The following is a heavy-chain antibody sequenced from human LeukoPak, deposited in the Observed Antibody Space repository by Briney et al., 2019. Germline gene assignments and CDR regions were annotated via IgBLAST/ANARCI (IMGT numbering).Heavy chain of an antibody. D-gene: IGHD3-16*01. CDR1: GGSISSSSYY. V-gene: IGHV4-39*01. Sequence: PSETLSLTCTVSGGSISSSSYYWGWIRQPPGKGLEWIGSIYYSGSTYYNPSLKSRVTISVDTSKNQFSLKLSSVTAADTAVYYCASPRLGEYYLDYWGQGTLVTVSS. CDR3: ASPRLGEYYLDY. J-gene: IGHJ4*02. CDR2: IYYSGST.